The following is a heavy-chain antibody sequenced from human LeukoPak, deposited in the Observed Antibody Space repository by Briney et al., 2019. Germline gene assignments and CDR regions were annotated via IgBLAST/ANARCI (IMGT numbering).Heavy chain of an antibody. CDR3: ARDYYGPFDP. D-gene: IGHD3-10*01. Sequence: GASVKVSCKASGGTFSSYAISWVRQAPGQGLEWMGGIIPIFGTANYAQKFQGRVTITTDESTSTAYMELSSLRSEDTAVYYCARDYYGPFDPWGQGTLVNVSS. CDR2: IIPIFGTA. V-gene: IGHV1-69*05. J-gene: IGHJ5*02. CDR1: GGTFSSYA.